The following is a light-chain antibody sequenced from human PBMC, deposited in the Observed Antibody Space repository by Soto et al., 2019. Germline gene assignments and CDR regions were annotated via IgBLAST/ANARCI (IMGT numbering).Light chain of an antibody. J-gene: IGKJ4*01. V-gene: IGKV3-20*01. CDR1: QSVSSSY. CDR2: GAS. Sequence: EIVLTQSPGTLSLSPGERATLSCRASQSVSSSYLAWYQQKPGQAPRLLIYGASNRATGISDRFSGSGSGTDFTLTINRLEPEDFAVYYCQQYGRSPLTFGGGTKVDIK. CDR3: QQYGRSPLT.